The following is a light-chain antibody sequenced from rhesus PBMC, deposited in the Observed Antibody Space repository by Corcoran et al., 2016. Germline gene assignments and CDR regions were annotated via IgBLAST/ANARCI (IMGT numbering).Light chain of an antibody. V-gene: IGKV1-32*02. J-gene: IGKJ3*01. CDR2: YVN. Sequence: DIQMSQSPSSLSASVGDRVTITCRASQGISSYLNWYQQKPGKDPKLLIYYVNSVERGVPSRFSGSGSGTDFTLTISSLQPEDFATYYCQQGNSNPFTFGPGTKLDIK. CDR1: QGISSY. CDR3: QQGNSNPFT.